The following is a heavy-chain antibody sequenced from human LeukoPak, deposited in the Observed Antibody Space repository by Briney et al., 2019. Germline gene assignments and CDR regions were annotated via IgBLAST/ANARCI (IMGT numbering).Heavy chain of an antibody. CDR1: VGTFSSYA. Sequence: GASVNVSCKSSVGTFSSYAISWVRQAPGQGLEWMGGIIPIFGTANYAQKFQGRVTITADESTSTAYMELSSLRSEDTAVYYCARPAYNWNEYYYYYYMDVWGKGTTVTVSS. CDR3: ARPAYNWNEYYYYYYMDV. D-gene: IGHD1-20*01. J-gene: IGHJ6*03. CDR2: IIPIFGTA. V-gene: IGHV1-69*13.